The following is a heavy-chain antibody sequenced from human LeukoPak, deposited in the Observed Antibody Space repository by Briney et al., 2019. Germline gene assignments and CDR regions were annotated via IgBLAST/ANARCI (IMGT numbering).Heavy chain of an antibody. CDR1: GGSISSSSYY. J-gene: IGHJ3*02. V-gene: IGHV4-39*07. CDR2: IYYSGST. D-gene: IGHD1-26*01. Sequence: SETLSLTCTVSGGSISSSSYYWGWIRQPPGKGLEWIGSIYYSGSTYYNPSLKSRVTISVDTSKNQFSLKLSSVTAADTAVYYCARDLRVGELHAFDIWGQGTMVTVSS. CDR3: ARDLRVGELHAFDI.